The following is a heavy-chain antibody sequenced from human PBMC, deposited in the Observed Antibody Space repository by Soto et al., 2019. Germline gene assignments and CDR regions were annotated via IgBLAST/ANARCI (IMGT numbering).Heavy chain of an antibody. CDR1: GFTFSSYG. V-gene: IGHV3-33*01. J-gene: IGHJ6*02. D-gene: IGHD2-15*01. CDR3: ARGGRYCSGGICSYIYDYYYGMDV. Sequence: PGGSLRLSCAASGFTFSSYGMHWVRQAPGKGLEWVAVIWYDGSNKYYADSVKGRFTISRDNSKNTLYLQMNSLRAEDTAVYYCARGGRYCSGGICSYIYDYYYGMDVWGQGTTVTVSS. CDR2: IWYDGSNK.